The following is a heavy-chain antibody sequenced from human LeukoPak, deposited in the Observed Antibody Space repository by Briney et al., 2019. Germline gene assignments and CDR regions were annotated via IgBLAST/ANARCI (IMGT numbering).Heavy chain of an antibody. CDR2: ISSNGGST. CDR1: GFTFSSYA. Sequence: GGSLRLSCAASGFTFSSYAMYWVRQGPGKGLEYVSAISSNGGSTYHANSVKGRFTISRDNSKNTLYLQMGSLRAEDMAVYYCARGGGNYKFDYWGQGTLVTVSS. J-gene: IGHJ4*02. V-gene: IGHV3-64*01. CDR3: ARGGGNYKFDY. D-gene: IGHD2-15*01.